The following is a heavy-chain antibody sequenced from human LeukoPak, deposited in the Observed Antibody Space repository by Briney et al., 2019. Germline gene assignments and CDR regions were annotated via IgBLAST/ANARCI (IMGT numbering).Heavy chain of an antibody. D-gene: IGHD6-19*01. CDR2: VSNNGNT. CDR3: SKSAVAGPFAY. V-gene: IGHV4-61*02. Sequence: SETLSLTCSVSGGSITSGSFYWSWIRQPAGKRLEWIGRVSNNGNTNYNPSLKSRVTISVDTSENQFFLTLTSVTAADTALYYCSKSAVAGPFAYWGQGSLVTVSS. J-gene: IGHJ4*02. CDR1: GGSITSGSFY.